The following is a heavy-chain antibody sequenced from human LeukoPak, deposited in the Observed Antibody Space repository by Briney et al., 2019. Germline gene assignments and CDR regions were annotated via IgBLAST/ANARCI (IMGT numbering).Heavy chain of an antibody. D-gene: IGHD3-3*01. J-gene: IGHJ4*02. CDR1: GLIFSRYG. CDR2: ISYDGSKK. Sequence: GRSLRLSCAASGLIFSRYGMHWVRQAPGKGLEWVAVISYDGSKKDYADSVKGRFTISRDNSKNTLYLQMNSLRDEDTAVYYCAKDQFMEWLFYFDYWGQGTLVTVSS. CDR3: AKDQFMEWLFYFDY. V-gene: IGHV3-30*18.